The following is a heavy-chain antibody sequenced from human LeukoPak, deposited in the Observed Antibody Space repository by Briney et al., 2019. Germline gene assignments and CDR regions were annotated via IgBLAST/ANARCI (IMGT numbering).Heavy chain of an antibody. D-gene: IGHD6-19*01. J-gene: IGHJ6*04. CDR2: IKQDGSEK. CDR1: GFIFSSYW. Sequence: GGSLRLSCAASGFIFSSYWMSWVRQAPGKGLEWVANIKQDGSEKYYVDSVKGRFTISRDNAKNSLYLQMNSLRGEDTAVYYCARDGTPSYTSGWVYMDAWGKGTTVTISS. CDR3: ARDGTPSYTSGWVYMDA. V-gene: IGHV3-7*01.